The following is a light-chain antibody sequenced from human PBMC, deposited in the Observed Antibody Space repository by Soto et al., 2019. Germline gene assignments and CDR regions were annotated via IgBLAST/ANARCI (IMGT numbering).Light chain of an antibody. CDR2: GAS. Sequence: ELVLTQSPGTLSLSPGERATLSCRASQSISSSYLAWYQQKPGQAPRLLVYGASSRATGIPDRFSGRGSGTDFTLTISRLEPEDFAVYYCQQYGSSRFTFGPGTKVDIK. V-gene: IGKV3-20*01. CDR1: QSISSSY. J-gene: IGKJ3*01. CDR3: QQYGSSRFT.